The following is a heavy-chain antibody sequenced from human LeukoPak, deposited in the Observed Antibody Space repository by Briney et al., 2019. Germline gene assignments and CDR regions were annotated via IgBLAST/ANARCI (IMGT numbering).Heavy chain of an antibody. D-gene: IGHD3-16*01. Sequence: ASVKVSCKASGYIFTDYYVHWVRQAPGQGLEWMGWISAYNGNTNYAQKLQGRVTMTTDTSTSTAYMELRSLRSDDTAVYYCARGLGVPPGRYMDVWGKGTTVTVSS. V-gene: IGHV1-18*04. J-gene: IGHJ6*03. CDR1: GYIFTDYY. CDR3: ARGLGVPPGRYMDV. CDR2: ISAYNGNT.